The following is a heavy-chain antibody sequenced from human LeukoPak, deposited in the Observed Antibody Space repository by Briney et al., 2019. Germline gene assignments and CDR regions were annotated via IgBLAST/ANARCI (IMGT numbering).Heavy chain of an antibody. CDR3: VRGVGVSRFNYLDS. CDR1: GFTFSSFG. CDR2: IWYDASNK. Sequence: GGSLTLSCAASGFTFSSFGMHWVRQAPGKGLEWVAVIWYDASNKYYAASVKGRFTISSANSKTTLYLQMNTLRDDDTAVYYCVRGVGVSRFNYLDSWGQGTLVIVSS. V-gene: IGHV3-33*01. J-gene: IGHJ4*02. D-gene: IGHD6-13*01.